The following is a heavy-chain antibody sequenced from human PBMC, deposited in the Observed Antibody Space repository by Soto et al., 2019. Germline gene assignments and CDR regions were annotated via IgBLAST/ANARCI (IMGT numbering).Heavy chain of an antibody. Sequence: QVQLVQSGAEVKKPGSSVKVSCKASGGTFSSYAISWVRQAPGQGLEWMGGIIPIFGTANYAQKFQGRVTITADESTSTAYMELSSLRSEHTAVYYCAREGGSGNYRYYAMDVWGQGTTVTVSS. CDR3: AREGGSGNYRYYAMDV. V-gene: IGHV1-69*12. CDR1: GGTFSSYA. D-gene: IGHD3-10*01. J-gene: IGHJ6*02. CDR2: IIPIFGTA.